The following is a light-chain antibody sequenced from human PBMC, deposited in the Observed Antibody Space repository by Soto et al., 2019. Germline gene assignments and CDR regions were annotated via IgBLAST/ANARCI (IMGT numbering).Light chain of an antibody. Sequence: EIVLTQSPGTLSFSPGERVTLSCRASQPISTSYFSWYQQKPGQAPRLLIYSTSSRAPGIPARFSGSGSGTDFTLTISRLEPEDFAVYYCQQYGTSPYTFGKGTKVEIK. CDR1: QPISTSY. V-gene: IGKV3-20*01. J-gene: IGKJ2*01. CDR2: STS. CDR3: QQYGTSPYT.